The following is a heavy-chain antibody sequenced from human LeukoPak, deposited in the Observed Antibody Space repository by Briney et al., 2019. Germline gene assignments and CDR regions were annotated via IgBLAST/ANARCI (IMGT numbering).Heavy chain of an antibody. CDR1: GFTFSSYG. CDR2: IRYDGSNK. CDR3: AKAGYCSGGSCYYFDY. V-gene: IGHV3-30*02. Sequence: GGSLRLSCAASGFTFSSYGMHWVRQAPGKGLEWVAFIRYDGSNKYYADSVKGRFTISRDNSKTTLYLRMNSLRAEDTAVYYCAKAGYCSGGSCYYFDYWGQGTLVTVSS. D-gene: IGHD2-15*01. J-gene: IGHJ4*02.